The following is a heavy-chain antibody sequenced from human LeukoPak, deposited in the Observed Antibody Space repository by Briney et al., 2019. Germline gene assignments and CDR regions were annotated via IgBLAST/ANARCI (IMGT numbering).Heavy chain of an antibody. Sequence: ASVKVSCKASGGTFGSYAISWVRQAPGQGLEWMGRIIPIFGTANYAQKFQGRVTITTDESTSTAYMELSSLRSEDTAVYYCARDPLDCSGGSCSDYWGQGTLVTVSS. V-gene: IGHV1-69*05. CDR3: ARDPLDCSGGSCSDY. CDR1: GGTFGSYA. J-gene: IGHJ4*02. D-gene: IGHD2-15*01. CDR2: IIPIFGTA.